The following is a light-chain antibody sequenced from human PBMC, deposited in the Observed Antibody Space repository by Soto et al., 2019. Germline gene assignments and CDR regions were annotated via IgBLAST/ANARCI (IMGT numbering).Light chain of an antibody. V-gene: IGKV3-11*01. CDR3: PQRSSWPLT. Sequence: EIVLTQSPATLSLSPGERATLSCRATANLSTFLAWYQQKAGQAPRLLIYDASNRATAIPDRFSGSGSGTDITLTISYLEPEDSAVYYGPQRSSWPLTFGGATKVYIK. CDR1: ANLSTF. CDR2: DAS. J-gene: IGKJ4*01.